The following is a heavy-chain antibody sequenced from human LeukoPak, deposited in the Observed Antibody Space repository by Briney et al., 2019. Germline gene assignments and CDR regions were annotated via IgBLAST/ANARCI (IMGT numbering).Heavy chain of an antibody. Sequence: SETLSLTCTVPGGSISSSTYYWGWIRQPPGKGLEWIGSISYGGTTYYNPSLNSRVTISVDTSKNQFSRRLSSVTAADTAVYYCARLVGYYYYYMDVWGKGTTVTVPS. CDR2: ISYGGTT. CDR3: ARLVGYYYYYMDV. V-gene: IGHV4-39*01. CDR1: GGSISSSTYY. D-gene: IGHD2-15*01. J-gene: IGHJ6*03.